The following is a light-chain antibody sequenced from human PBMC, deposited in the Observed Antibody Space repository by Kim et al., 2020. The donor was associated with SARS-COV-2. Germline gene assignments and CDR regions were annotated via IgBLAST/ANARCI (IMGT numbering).Light chain of an antibody. J-gene: IGLJ3*02. CDR1: EIGSQS. V-gene: IGLV3-21*01. CDR3: QVGDSTSDHPWV. CDR2: NDS. Sequence: SYELTQPPSVSVAPGKTAIITCGGEEIGSQSVHWCQQKPGQAPVLVIQNDSDRPSGISERFSGSNSGNTATLAISRVEAGDEADYFCQVGDSTSDHPWVFGGGTQLTVL.